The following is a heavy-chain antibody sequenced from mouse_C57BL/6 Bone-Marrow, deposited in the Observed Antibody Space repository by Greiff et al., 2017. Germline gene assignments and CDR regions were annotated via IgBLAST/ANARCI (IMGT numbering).Heavy chain of an antibody. V-gene: IGHV1-55*01. D-gene: IGHD1-1*01. CDR2: IYPGSGST. CDR1: GYTFTSYW. Sequence: QVQLQQPGAELVKPGASVKMSCKAFGYTFTSYWITWVKQRPGQGLEWIGDIYPGSGSTNYNEKFKSKATLTVDTSSSTAYMQLSSLTSDDSAVYYCARYYGSSPDYWGQGTTLTVSS. CDR3: ARYYGSSPDY. J-gene: IGHJ2*01.